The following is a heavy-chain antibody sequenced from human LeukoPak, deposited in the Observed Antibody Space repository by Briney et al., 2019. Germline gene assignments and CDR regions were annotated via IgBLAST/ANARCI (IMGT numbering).Heavy chain of an antibody. V-gene: IGHV3-48*02. CDR2: ISSTSRTT. Sequence: GGSLRLSCAASGFTFSGYSMNWVRQAPGKGLEWVSFISSTSRTTYYADSVKGRFTTSRDNGKNSLYLQMNSLTDEDTAVYYCARGGSYFDISGYYFYWGQGTLVTVSS. D-gene: IGHD3-22*01. CDR1: GFTFSGYS. J-gene: IGHJ4*02. CDR3: ARGGSYFDISGYYFY.